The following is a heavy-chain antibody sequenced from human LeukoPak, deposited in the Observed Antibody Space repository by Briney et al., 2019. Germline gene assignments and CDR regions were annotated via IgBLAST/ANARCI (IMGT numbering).Heavy chain of an antibody. J-gene: IGHJ5*02. Sequence: GGSLRLSCAASGFTFSSYAMSWVRQAPGKGLEWVSAISGSGGSTYYADSVKGRFTISRDNSKNTLYLQMNSLRAEDTAVYYCAKDRFSSWRYNWFDPWGQGTLVTVSS. V-gene: IGHV3-23*01. CDR3: AKDRFSSWRYNWFDP. CDR2: ISGSGGST. D-gene: IGHD6-13*01. CDR1: GFTFSSYA.